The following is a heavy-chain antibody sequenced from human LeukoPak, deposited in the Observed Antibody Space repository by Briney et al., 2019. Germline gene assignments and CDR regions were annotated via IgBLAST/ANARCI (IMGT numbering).Heavy chain of an antibody. D-gene: IGHD2-2*01. CDR3: ARDFGCSITSCYGRFDY. CDR1: GGTFSSYA. CDR2: IIPIFGTA. V-gene: IGHV1-69*05. J-gene: IGHJ4*02. Sequence: ASVKVSCKASGGTFSSYAISWVRQAPGQGLEWMGGIIPIFGTANYAQKFQGRVTITTDESTSTAYMELSSLRSEDTAVYYCARDFGCSITSCYGRFDYWGQGTLVTVSS.